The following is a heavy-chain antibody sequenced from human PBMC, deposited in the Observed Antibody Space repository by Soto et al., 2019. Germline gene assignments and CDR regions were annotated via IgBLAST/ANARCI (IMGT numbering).Heavy chain of an antibody. D-gene: IGHD6-19*01. J-gene: IGHJ3*02. CDR1: GFTFSSYA. V-gene: IGHV3-64*01. Sequence: EVQLVESGGGLVQPGGSLRLSCAASGFTFSSYAMHWVRQAPGKGLEYVSAISSNGGSTYYANSVKGRFTISRDNSKNTLYLQMGSLRAEDMAVYYCARDPIAVAGTGAFDIWGQGTMVTVSS. CDR3: ARDPIAVAGTGAFDI. CDR2: ISSNGGST.